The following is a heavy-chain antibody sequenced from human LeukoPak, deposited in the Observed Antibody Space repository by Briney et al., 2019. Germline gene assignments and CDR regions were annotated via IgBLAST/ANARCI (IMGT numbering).Heavy chain of an antibody. J-gene: IGHJ6*02. CDR2: IYTSGST. CDR3: ASTHSAYDSSGYHYGMDV. V-gene: IGHV4-4*07. CDR1: GGSISSYY. D-gene: IGHD3-22*01. Sequence: PSETLSLTCTVSGGSISSYYWSWIRQPAGKGLEWIGRIYTSGSTYYNPSLKSRVTMSVDTSKNQFSLKLSSVTAADTAVYYCASTHSAYDSSGYHYGMDVWGQGTTVTVSS.